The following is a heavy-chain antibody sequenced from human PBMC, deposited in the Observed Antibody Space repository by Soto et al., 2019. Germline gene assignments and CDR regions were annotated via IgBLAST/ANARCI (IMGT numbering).Heavy chain of an antibody. CDR3: ATGLRTGNYGMDV. D-gene: IGHD3-10*01. CDR1: GGTFSNDA. V-gene: IGHV1-69*01. CDR2: IIPIFGTT. Sequence: QEQLVQAGAEVKKPGSSVRISCRASGGTFSNDAVRWVRQAPGQGLQWMGGIIPIFGTTHYAQKFQGRVTITADESTATAYMELRSVTSEDTAVYYCATGLRTGNYGMDVWGQGTAVTVSS. J-gene: IGHJ6*02.